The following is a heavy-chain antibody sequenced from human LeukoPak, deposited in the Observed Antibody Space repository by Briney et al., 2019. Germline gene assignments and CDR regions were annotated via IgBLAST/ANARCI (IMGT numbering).Heavy chain of an antibody. V-gene: IGHV3-15*01. D-gene: IGHD3-3*01. CDR3: TTADDFWSGYSVDY. Sequence: GGSLRLSCAASGFTLSNAWMSWVRQAPGKGLEWVGRIKSGGTTDFAAPVKGRFTISRDDSQNTVYLQMNSLKTEDTAVYYCTTADDFWSGYSVDYWGQGTLVTVSS. J-gene: IGHJ4*02. CDR1: GFTLSNAW. CDR2: IKSGGTT.